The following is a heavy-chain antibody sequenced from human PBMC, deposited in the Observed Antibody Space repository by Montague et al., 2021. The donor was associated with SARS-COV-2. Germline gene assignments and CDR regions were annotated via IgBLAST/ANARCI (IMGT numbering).Heavy chain of an antibody. V-gene: IGHV4-39*01. J-gene: IGHJ2*01. CDR2: SRYGGTS. CDR1: SASISNDFYY. CDR3: ARQDIQLRFDL. Sequence: SETLSLTCTVSSASISNDFYYWGWIRQPPGKGPEWIGGSRYGGTSNSNPSLKSRVTISIDTSKNQCSLTMTAVTAADTAVYFCARQDIQLRFDLWGRGTLVTVSS. D-gene: IGHD1-1*01.